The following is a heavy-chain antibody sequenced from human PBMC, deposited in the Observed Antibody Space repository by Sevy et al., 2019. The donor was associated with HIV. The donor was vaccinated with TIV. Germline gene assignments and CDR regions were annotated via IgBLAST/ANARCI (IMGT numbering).Heavy chain of an antibody. J-gene: IGHJ5*02. V-gene: IGHV1-69*13. D-gene: IGHD2-2*02. CDR1: GGTLNTYT. CDR3: VSYFCSSYSCYNGRRFDP. Sequence: ASVKVSCKASGGTLNTYTITWVRQAPGQGLEWMGGIIPIFGTRNYAQKFQSRVTITADESTSTAYMELSSLRSEDTAVYYCVSYFCSSYSCYNGRRFDPWGQGTLVTVSS. CDR2: IIPIFGTR.